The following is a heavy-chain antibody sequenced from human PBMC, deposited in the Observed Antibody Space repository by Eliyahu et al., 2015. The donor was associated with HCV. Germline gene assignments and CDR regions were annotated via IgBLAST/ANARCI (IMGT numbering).Heavy chain of an antibody. J-gene: IGHJ4*02. CDR3: ARGRTYYLDS. V-gene: IGHV4-34*02. CDR2: INPSEST. CDR1: GGSFSGYY. Sequence: QVQLQQWGAGLLKPSETLSLTCAVYGGSFSGYYWTWIRQSPGKGLEWIGEINPSESTNYNPSLKSRVTISVDTSKNQFSLRVSSVTAADTAVYYCARGRTYYLDSWSQGSRVAVSS.